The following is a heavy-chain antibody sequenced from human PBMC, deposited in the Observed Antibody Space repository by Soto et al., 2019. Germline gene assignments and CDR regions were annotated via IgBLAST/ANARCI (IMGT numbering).Heavy chain of an antibody. CDR1: GYTFTSYY. J-gene: IGHJ3*02. V-gene: IGHV1-46*01. CDR3: ALADQVDSAHEASPGDDAFDI. D-gene: IGHD5-18*01. CDR2: INPSGGST. Sequence: QVQLVQSGAEVKKPGASVKVSCKASGYTFTSYYMHWVRQAPGQGLGWMGIINPSGGSTSYAQKFQDRATMTRDTPTSTVYTELSSLRSEDTAVDYCALADQVDSAHEASPGDDAFDICGQGTMVTVSS.